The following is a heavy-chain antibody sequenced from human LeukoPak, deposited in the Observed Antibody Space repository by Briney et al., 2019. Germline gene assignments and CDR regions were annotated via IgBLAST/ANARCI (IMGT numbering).Heavy chain of an antibody. Sequence: PGQSLRLSCTTSGFIFGDYNMNWVRQAPGKGLEWVGYIRAKIHDGTTDFAASVKGRFTISRDDPKSIAYLQMTSLKSEDTAVYYCSRGQKDPYGPEFDYWGQGTLVTVSS. CDR2: IRAKIHDGTT. J-gene: IGHJ4*02. CDR1: GFIFGDYN. D-gene: IGHD3-10*01. V-gene: IGHV3-49*04. CDR3: SRGQKDPYGPEFDY.